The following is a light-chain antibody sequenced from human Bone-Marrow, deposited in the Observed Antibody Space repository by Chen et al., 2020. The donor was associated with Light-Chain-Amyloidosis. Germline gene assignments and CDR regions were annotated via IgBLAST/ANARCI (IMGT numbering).Light chain of an antibody. CDR2: GSS. V-gene: IGKV3-15*01. CDR3: QQYNNWPPSFT. Sequence: EIVMTQSPATLSVSPGERATLSCRASQSVSSNLAWYQQKPGQTPRLLIYGSSTRATGIPARFSGSGSGTEFTLTLSSLQSEDFAVYYCQQYNNWPPSFTFGQGTKLEI. CDR1: QSVSSN. J-gene: IGKJ2*01.